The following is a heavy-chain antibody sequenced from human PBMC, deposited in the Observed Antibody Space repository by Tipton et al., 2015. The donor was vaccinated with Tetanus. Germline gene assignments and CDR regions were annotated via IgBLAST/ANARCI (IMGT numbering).Heavy chain of an antibody. CDR3: ARAAGFLGLTHDF. CDR2: IYYSGST. J-gene: IGHJ4*02. V-gene: IGHV4-30-4*01. CDR1: GEALGNGDYY. Sequence: GEALGNGDYYWSWIRQPPGKGLESIGYIYYSGSTYYNPSLKSRVTISMDRSNTQFSLRLDSLTAADTAVYYCARAAGFLGLTHDFWGRGTLVSVSS. D-gene: IGHD2/OR15-2a*01.